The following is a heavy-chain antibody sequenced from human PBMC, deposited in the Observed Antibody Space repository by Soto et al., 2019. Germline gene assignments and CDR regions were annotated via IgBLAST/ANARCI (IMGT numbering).Heavy chain of an antibody. D-gene: IGHD3-10*01. CDR2: IXEDGSLK. Sequence: EVQLVESGGGLVQPGGSLRLSCAASGFTFSSYWMSWVRQAPGKGLEWVAIIXEDGSLKYYVDSVKGRFTISRDXXRNSLXLXMNSLRAEDTAVYYCATPKRGSSFDNWGQGTLVTVSS. J-gene: IGHJ4*02. CDR1: GFTFSSYW. V-gene: IGHV3-7*05. CDR3: ATPKRGSSFDN.